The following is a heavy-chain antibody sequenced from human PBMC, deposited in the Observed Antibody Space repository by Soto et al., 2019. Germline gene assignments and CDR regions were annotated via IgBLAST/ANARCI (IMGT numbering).Heavy chain of an antibody. CDR3: ARALSGSSRRRFDYYDGMDV. D-gene: IGHD1-26*01. V-gene: IGHV1-8*01. CDR2: MNPNSGNT. Sequence: QVQLVQSGAEVKKPGASVKVSCKASGYTFTSYDINWVRQATGQGLEWMGWMNPNSGNTGYAQKFQGRVTMTMNTSISTGYMGLSSLRPDDTSVYYCARALSGSSRRRFDYYDGMDVWGQGTTVTVSS. J-gene: IGHJ6*02. CDR1: GYTFTSYD.